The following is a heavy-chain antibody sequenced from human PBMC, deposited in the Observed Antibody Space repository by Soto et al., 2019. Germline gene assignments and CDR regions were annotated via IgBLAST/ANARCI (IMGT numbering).Heavy chain of an antibody. CDR1: GGSLSGYY. J-gene: IGHJ4*02. CDR2: INHSGNT. Sequence: PSETLSLTCAVYGGSLSGYYWSWIRQPPGKALEWLGEINHSGNTNYNPSLKSRVTISVDTSKNQPFLNLSSVTAADTAMYYCARHHVRGRTIAGAAEFWGQGALVTVSS. D-gene: IGHD1-26*01. V-gene: IGHV4-34*01. CDR3: ARHHVRGRTIAGAAEF.